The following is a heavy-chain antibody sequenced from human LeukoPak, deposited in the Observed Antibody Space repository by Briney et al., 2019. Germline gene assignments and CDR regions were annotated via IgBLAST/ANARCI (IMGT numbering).Heavy chain of an antibody. D-gene: IGHD3-22*01. CDR3: ASLIVVDY. CDR2: IRYDGNNK. V-gene: IGHV3-30*02. CDR1: GFTFSDYS. Sequence: GGSLRLSCAASGFTFSDYSMHWVRQAPGKGLNWVAFIRYDGNNKYYADSVKGRFTISRDNSKNTLYLQMNSLRAEDTAVYYCASLIVVDYWGQGTLVTVSS. J-gene: IGHJ4*02.